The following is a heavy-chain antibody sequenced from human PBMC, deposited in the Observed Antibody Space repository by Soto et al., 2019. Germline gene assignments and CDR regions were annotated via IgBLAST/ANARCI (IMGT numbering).Heavy chain of an antibody. V-gene: IGHV4-31*03. D-gene: IGHD5-12*01. CDR3: ARDIVATL. CDR2: IYYSGST. Sequence: SETLSLTCTVSGGSISSGGSYWSWIRQHPGKGPEWIGYIYYSGSTYYNPSLKSRVTISVDTSKNQFSLKLSSVTAADTAVYYCARDIVATLWGQGTLVTVSS. J-gene: IGHJ4*02. CDR1: GGSISSGGSY.